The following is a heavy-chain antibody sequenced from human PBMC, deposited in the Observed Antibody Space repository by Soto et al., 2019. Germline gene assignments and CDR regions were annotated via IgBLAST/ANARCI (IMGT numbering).Heavy chain of an antibody. J-gene: IGHJ3*02. D-gene: IGHD1-1*01. V-gene: IGHV6-1*01. CDR1: GDRVSSVTVV. CDR2: TYYRSRWYH. Sequence: SLTLSPTRAISGDRVSSVTVVWNWLSLFSWRGLEWLGRTYYRSRWYHEYVVFLQSRISINPDTSKNHYTLQLNSVTPEDTAVYYCARGIYDTSVGTAFDIWGQGTKVTVSS. CDR3: ARGIYDTSVGTAFDI.